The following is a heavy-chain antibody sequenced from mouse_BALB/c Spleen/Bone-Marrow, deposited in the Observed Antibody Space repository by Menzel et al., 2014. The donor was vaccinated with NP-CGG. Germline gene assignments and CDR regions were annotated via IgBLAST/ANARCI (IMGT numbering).Heavy chain of an antibody. CDR2: IRSKSNNYAT. J-gene: IGHJ1*01. CDR1: GFTFNTYA. Sequence: EVQLVESGGGLVQPKGSLKLSCAASGFTFNTYAMNWVRQAPGKGLEWVARIRSKSNNYATYYADSVKDRFTSSRNDSQSMLYLQMNNLKTEDTAMYYCVRQGDGYYNWYFDVWGAGTRSPSPQ. V-gene: IGHV10-1*02. CDR3: VRQGDGYYNWYFDV. D-gene: IGHD2-3*01.